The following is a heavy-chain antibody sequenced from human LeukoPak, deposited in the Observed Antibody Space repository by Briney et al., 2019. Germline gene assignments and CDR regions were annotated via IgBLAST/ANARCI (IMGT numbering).Heavy chain of an antibody. CDR1: GGSFSGYY. V-gene: IGHV4-34*01. CDR3: ARARVLSSSIAARYYYYYGMDV. CDR2: INHSGST. Sequence: SETLSLTCAVYGGSFSGYYGSWIRQPPGKGLEWIGEINHSGSTNYNPSLKSRVTISVDTSKNQFSLKLSSVTAADTAVYYCARARVLSSSIAARYYYYYGMDVWGQGTTVTVSS. J-gene: IGHJ6*02. D-gene: IGHD6-6*01.